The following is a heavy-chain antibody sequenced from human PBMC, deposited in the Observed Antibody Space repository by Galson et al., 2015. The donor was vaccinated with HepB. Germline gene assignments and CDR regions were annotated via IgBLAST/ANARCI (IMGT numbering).Heavy chain of an antibody. J-gene: IGHJ3*02. Sequence: SLRLSCAASGFTFSNFPMAWVRQAPGKGLEWVSGISSAGGSTYYADSVKGRFTISRDNSKNTLNLQMNSLRAEDTALYYCAKVRQIVATIYSVSDSFHIWGQGTMVTVSS. V-gene: IGHV3-23*01. D-gene: IGHD5-12*01. CDR3: AKVRQIVATIYSVSDSFHI. CDR2: ISSAGGST. CDR1: GFTFSNFP.